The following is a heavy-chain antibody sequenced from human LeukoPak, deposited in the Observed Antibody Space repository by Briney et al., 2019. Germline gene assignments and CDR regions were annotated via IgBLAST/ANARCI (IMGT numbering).Heavy chain of an antibody. V-gene: IGHV5-51*01. CDR1: GYSFTSYC. CDR3: AASTYGSGSYVGFDS. Sequence: GESLKISCKVSGYSFTSYCIGWVRQMPGKGLEWMGIMYPGDSDTRYSPSFQGQITISADKSISTTYLQWSSLTVSDTAMYYCAASTYGSGSYVGFDSWGQGTLVSVSS. CDR2: MYPGDSDT. J-gene: IGHJ4*02. D-gene: IGHD3-10*01.